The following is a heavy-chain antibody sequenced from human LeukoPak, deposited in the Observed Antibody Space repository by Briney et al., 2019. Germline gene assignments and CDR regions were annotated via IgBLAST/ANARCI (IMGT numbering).Heavy chain of an antibody. CDR3: ARDWAVGDPNTFDI. J-gene: IGHJ3*02. V-gene: IGHV3-21*01. CDR1: RFPLRRYR. CDR2: ISTSSRYI. Sequence: PGGALSLSLAASRFPLRRYRMNWVRPAPGEGLEGVSSISTSSRYINYADSVKGRFTISRDNARNSLYLQMNSLRAEDTAVYYCARDWAVGDPNTFDIWGQGTMVTVSS. D-gene: IGHD2-21*02.